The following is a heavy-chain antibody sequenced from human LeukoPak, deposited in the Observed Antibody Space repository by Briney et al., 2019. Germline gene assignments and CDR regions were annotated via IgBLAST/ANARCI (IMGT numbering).Heavy chain of an antibody. Sequence: SETLSLTCAVYGGSFSGYYWSWIRQPPGKGLEWIGEINHSGSTNYNPSLKSRVTISVDTSKNQFSLKLSSVTAADTAVYYCARTTEGGYTYDFFYYYYMDVWGKGTTVTISS. J-gene: IGHJ6*03. CDR1: GGSFSGYY. D-gene: IGHD5-18*01. CDR3: ARTTEGGYTYDFFYYYYMDV. V-gene: IGHV4-34*01. CDR2: INHSGST.